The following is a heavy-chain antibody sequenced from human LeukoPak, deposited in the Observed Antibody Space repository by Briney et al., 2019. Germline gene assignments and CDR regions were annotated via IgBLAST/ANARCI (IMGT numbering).Heavy chain of an antibody. Sequence: GGSLRLSCAASGFTFDDYARHWVRQAPGKGLEWVSGISWNSGSIGYADSVKGRFTISRDNAKNSLYLQMNSLRAEDTALYYCAKAMGGATSSWSAFDIWGQGTMVTVSS. CDR1: GFTFDDYA. J-gene: IGHJ3*02. CDR2: ISWNSGSI. CDR3: AKAMGGATSSWSAFDI. D-gene: IGHD6-13*01. V-gene: IGHV3-9*01.